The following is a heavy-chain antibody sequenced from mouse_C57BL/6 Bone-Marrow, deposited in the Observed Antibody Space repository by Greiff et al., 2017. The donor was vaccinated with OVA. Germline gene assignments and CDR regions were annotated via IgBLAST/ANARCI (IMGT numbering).Heavy chain of an antibody. CDR2: IRNKANNHAT. CDR3: TRDYYGYPYYAMDY. J-gene: IGHJ4*01. Sequence: EVKVEESGGGLVQPGGSMKLSCAASGFTFSDAWMDWVRQSPEKGLEWVAEIRNKANNHATYYAESVKGRFTISRDDSKSSVYLQMNSLRAEDTSIYYCTRDYYGYPYYAMDYWGQGTSVTVSS. CDR1: GFTFSDAW. D-gene: IGHD2-2*01. V-gene: IGHV6-6*01.